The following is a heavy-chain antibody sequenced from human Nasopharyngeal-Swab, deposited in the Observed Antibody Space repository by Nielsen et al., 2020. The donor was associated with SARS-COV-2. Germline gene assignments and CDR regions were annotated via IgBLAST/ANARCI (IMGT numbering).Heavy chain of an antibody. Sequence: GGSLRLSCKGSGYSFTSYWIGWVRQMPGKGLEWMGIIYPGDSDTRYSPSFQGQVTISADKSISTAYLQWSSLKASDTAMYYCVRVMAGIYYFDYWGQGTLVTVSS. J-gene: IGHJ4*02. D-gene: IGHD1-14*01. CDR2: IYPGDSDT. CDR3: VRVMAGIYYFDY. V-gene: IGHV5-51*01. CDR1: GYSFTSYW.